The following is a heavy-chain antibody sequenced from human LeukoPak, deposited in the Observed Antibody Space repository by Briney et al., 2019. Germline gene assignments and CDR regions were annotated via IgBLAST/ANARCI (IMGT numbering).Heavy chain of an antibody. V-gene: IGHV3-48*01. CDR3: ARDPHRATRDVWFDP. CDR1: GFTFSSYS. CDR2: ISSSSSTI. Sequence: GGSLRLSCAASGFTFSSYSMNRVRQAPGKGLEWVSYISSSSSTIYYADSVKGRFTISRDNAKNSLYLQMNSLRAEDTAVYYCARDPHRATRDVWFDPWGQGTLVTVSS. J-gene: IGHJ5*02. D-gene: IGHD1-26*01.